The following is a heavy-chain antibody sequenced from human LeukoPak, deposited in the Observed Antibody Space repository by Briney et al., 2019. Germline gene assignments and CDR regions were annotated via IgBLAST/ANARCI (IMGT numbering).Heavy chain of an antibody. CDR2: IYYGGST. Sequence: KPSETLSLTCTVSGGSISSSGYYWAWIRQPPGKGLEWIGSIYYGGSTFYNPSLKSRVTVSLDTSKNQFSLKLSSVTAADTAVYYCARSYDFWSGYYKYWGQGNLVTVSS. V-gene: IGHV4-39*07. J-gene: IGHJ4*02. CDR3: ARSYDFWSGYYKY. D-gene: IGHD3-3*01. CDR1: GGSISSSGYY.